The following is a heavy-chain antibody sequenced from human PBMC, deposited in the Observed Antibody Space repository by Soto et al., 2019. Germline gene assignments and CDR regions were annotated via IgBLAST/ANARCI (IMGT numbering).Heavy chain of an antibody. Sequence: LRLSCVVSGLSISNHAMTWVRQAPGEGLEWVAVISGGGQATHYVDSVKGRFNISRDNSKNMVFLQMNSLRIEDTALYFCAKVGVATDGDYLWGQGTVVTVSS. CDR1: GLSISNHA. V-gene: IGHV3-23*01. CDR3: AKVGVATDGDYL. J-gene: IGHJ5*02. D-gene: IGHD3-3*01. CDR2: ISGGGQAT.